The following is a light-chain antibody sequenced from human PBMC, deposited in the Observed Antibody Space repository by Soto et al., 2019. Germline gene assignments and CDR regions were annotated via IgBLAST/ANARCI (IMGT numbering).Light chain of an antibody. CDR1: QDINKY. J-gene: IGKJ5*01. V-gene: IGKV1-9*01. CDR3: QQLFDSPIT. CDR2: AAS. Sequence: DIQMTQSPSSLSASEGDRVTITCRASQDINKYLAWYQQIPGKAPKLLIYAASTLESGVPSRFSATVSGTEFSLTITSLQPEDFATYYCQQLFDSPITFGQGTRREIK.